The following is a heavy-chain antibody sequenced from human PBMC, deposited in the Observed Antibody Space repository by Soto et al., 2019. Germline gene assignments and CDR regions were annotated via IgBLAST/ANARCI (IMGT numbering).Heavy chain of an antibody. CDR1: GYTFTSYG. D-gene: IGHD6-25*01. Sequence: QVQLVQSGAEVKKPGASVKVSCKASGYTFTSYGISWVRQAPAQGLEWMGWIRAYNGNTNYAQKLQGRVTMTTDTPTRSASTERWRLRPEARAASSWARLRPTRGVWGRRSRVTVSS. J-gene: IGHJ6*01. V-gene: IGHV1-18*01. CDR3: ARLRPTRGV. CDR2: IRAYNGNT.